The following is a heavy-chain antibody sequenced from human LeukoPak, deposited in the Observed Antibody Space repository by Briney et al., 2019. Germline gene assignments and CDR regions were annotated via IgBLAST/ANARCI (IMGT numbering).Heavy chain of an antibody. CDR3: ARETPAAGPFDY. CDR1: GGSFSGYY. CDR2: INHSGST. J-gene: IGHJ4*02. D-gene: IGHD6-13*01. V-gene: IGHV4-34*01. Sequence: SETLSLTCAVYGGSFSGYYWSWIRQPPGKGLEWIGEINHSGSTNYNPSLKSRVTISVDTSKNQFSLKLSSVTAADTAVYYCARETPAAGPFDYWGQGTLVTVSS.